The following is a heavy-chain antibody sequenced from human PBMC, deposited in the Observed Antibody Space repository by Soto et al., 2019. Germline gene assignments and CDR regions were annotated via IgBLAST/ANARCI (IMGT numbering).Heavy chain of an antibody. CDR3: VRENTLVRGVLNAFDL. V-gene: IGHV6-1*01. CDR2: TFFRSKWSY. J-gene: IGHJ3*01. D-gene: IGHD3-10*01. Sequence: PTLSLTCAISGDSVSSSSVTWNWSRQSPSRGLEWLGRTFFRSKWSYDYAVSVKSRISIDPDTSKNQFSLHLNSVTPEDTAVYYCVRENTLVRGVLNAFDLWGQGTMVTVSS. CDR1: GDSVSSSSVT.